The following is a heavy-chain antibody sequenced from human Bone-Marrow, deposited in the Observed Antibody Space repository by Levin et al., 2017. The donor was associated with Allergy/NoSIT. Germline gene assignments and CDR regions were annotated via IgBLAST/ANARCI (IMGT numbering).Heavy chain of an antibody. V-gene: IGHV4-4*07. CDR1: GDSIGSYY. J-gene: IGHJ4*02. CDR2: MSTRGNS. D-gene: IGHD4-17*01. CDR3: AREGYGSHY. Sequence: SETLSLTCTVSGDSIGSYYWAWIRQAAGKGLQWIGHMSTRGNSNYNPSLSSRVTMSLDTSRNQFSLKLNFVTAADTAVYFCAREGYGSHYWGQGTLVTVSS.